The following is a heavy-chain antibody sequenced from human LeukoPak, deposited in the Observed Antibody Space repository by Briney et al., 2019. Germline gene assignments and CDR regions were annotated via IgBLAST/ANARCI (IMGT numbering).Heavy chain of an antibody. J-gene: IGHJ3*02. V-gene: IGHV4-4*07. CDR2: IYTSGST. D-gene: IGHD3-22*01. Sequence: SETLSLTCTVSGGSISSYYWSWIRQPAGKGLEWIGRIYTSGSTNYNPSLKSRVTMSVDTSKNQFSLKLSSVTAADTAVYYCARPTFDLIVDPMTFDIWGQGTMVTVSS. CDR1: GGSISSYY. CDR3: ARPTFDLIVDPMTFDI.